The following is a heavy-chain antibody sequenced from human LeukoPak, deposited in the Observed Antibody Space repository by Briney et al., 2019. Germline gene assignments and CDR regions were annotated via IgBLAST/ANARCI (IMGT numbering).Heavy chain of an antibody. CDR1: GGTFSSYA. Sequence: SVKVSCKASGGTFSSYAISWVRQALGQGLEWMGGIIPIFGTANYAQKFQGRVTITADESTSTAYMELSSLRSEDTAVYYCAREGNSYYYYYGMDVWGKGTTVTVSS. D-gene: IGHD1-7*01. CDR3: AREGNSYYYYYGMDV. V-gene: IGHV1-69*13. J-gene: IGHJ6*04. CDR2: IIPIFGTA.